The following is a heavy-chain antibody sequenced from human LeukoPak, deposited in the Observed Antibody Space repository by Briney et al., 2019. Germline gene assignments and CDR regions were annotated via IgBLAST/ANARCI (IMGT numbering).Heavy chain of an antibody. J-gene: IGHJ4*02. CDR2: ISSSSSTI. D-gene: IGHD5-18*01. Sequence: PGGSLRLSCAASGFTFSSYSMTWVRQAPGKGLEWVSYISSSSSTIYYADSVKGRFTISRDNAKNSLYLQMNSLRAEDTAVYYCAREAVDTAMGDFDYWGQGTLVTVSS. CDR3: AREAVDTAMGDFDY. V-gene: IGHV3-48*01. CDR1: GFTFSSYS.